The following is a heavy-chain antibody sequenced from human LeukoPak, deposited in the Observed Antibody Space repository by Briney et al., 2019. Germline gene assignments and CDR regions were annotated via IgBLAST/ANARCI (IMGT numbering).Heavy chain of an antibody. V-gene: IGHV3-7*04. D-gene: IGHD5-18*01. J-gene: IGHJ4*02. Sequence: GGSLGLSCAASGFTFSNTWMSWVRQAPGKGLEWVANIKQDGSEKYYVDSVKGRFTISRDNAKNSLYLQMNSLRAEDTAVYYCARGDTAMAYFDYWGQGTLVTVSS. CDR1: GFTFSNTW. CDR2: IKQDGSEK. CDR3: ARGDTAMAYFDY.